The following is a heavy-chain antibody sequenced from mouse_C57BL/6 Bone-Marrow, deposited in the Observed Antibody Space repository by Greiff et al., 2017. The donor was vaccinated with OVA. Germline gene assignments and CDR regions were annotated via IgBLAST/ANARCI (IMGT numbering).Heavy chain of an antibody. CDR2: INYDGSST. D-gene: IGHD3-1*01. Sequence: EVMLVESEGGLVQPGSSMKLSCTASGFTFSDYYMAWVRQVPEKGLEWVANINYDGSSTYYLDSLKSRFIISRDNAKNILYLQMSSLKSEDTATYYCARDRDTRDFDVWGTGTTVTVSS. CDR3: ARDRDTRDFDV. V-gene: IGHV5-16*01. J-gene: IGHJ1*03. CDR1: GFTFSDYY.